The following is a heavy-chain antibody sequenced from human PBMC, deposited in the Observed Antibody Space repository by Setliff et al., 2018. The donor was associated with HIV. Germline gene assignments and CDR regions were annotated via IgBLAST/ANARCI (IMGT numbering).Heavy chain of an antibody. J-gene: IGHJ2*01. V-gene: IGHV4-59*11. CDR3: ERDQDSGSPGWYFDL. CDR2: IYYSGST. Sequence: SETLSLTCSVSGGSIRSHYWSWIRQPPGEGLEWMGYIYYSGSTNYNPSLKSRVTISVDTSKSQFSLKLSSVTAADTAVYYCERDQDSGSPGWYFDLWGRGILVTVSS. D-gene: IGHD1-26*01. CDR1: GGSIRSHY.